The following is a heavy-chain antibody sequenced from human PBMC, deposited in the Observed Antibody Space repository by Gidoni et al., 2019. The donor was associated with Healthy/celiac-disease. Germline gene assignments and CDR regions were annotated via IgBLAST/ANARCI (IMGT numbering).Heavy chain of an antibody. D-gene: IGHD3-10*01. V-gene: IGHV3-23*01. CDR2: ISGRGGST. CDR1: VFTFSSSA. Sequence: EVQLLESGGGLVQPGGSLRLSCSASVFTFSSSAMRWVRQAPGKGLEWVAGISGRGGSTYYADSVKGRFTIARDNAKNTLYLQMNSRRAEDTAVYYCASGAREVDYWGQGTLVTVSS. CDR3: ASGAREVDY. J-gene: IGHJ4*02.